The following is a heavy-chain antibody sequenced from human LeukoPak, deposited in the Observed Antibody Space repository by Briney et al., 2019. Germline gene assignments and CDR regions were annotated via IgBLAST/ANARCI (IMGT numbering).Heavy chain of an antibody. J-gene: IGHJ5*02. D-gene: IGHD6-13*01. CDR2: IKQDGSEK. CDR1: GFTFSSYW. Sequence: GGSLRLSCAASGFTFSSYWMSWVRQAPGKGLEWVANIKQDGSEKYYVDSVKGRFTISRDNAKNSLYLQMNSLRADDTAVYYCARGGIAAAAKRNWFDPWGQGTLVTVS. CDR3: ARGGIAAAAKRNWFDP. V-gene: IGHV3-7*01.